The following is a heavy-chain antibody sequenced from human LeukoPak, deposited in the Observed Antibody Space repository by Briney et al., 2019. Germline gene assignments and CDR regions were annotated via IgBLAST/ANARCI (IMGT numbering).Heavy chain of an antibody. J-gene: IGHJ5*02. Sequence: SETLSLTCAVYGGSFSGYYWSWIRQPPGKGLEWIGEINHSGSTNYNPSLKRRVTISVDTSKNKFSLKLSSVTAADTAVYYCARGGGSYRYTATWGQGTLVTVSS. D-gene: IGHD3-16*02. CDR2: INHSGST. CDR3: ARGGGSYRYTAT. CDR1: GGSFSGYY. V-gene: IGHV4-34*01.